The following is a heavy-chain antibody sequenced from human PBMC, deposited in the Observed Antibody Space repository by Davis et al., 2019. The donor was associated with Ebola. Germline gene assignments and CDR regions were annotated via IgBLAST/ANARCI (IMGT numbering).Heavy chain of an antibody. CDR2: ISWDGGST. D-gene: IGHD6-13*01. V-gene: IGHV3-43*01. J-gene: IGHJ4*02. CDR1: GFTFDDYT. CDR3: AKGAAAGGYFDY. Sequence: PGGSLRLSCAASGFTFDDYTMHWVHQAPGKGLEWVSLISWDGGSTYYADSVKGRFTISRDNSKNSLYLQMNSLRTEDTALYYCAKGAAAGGYFDYWGQGTLVTVSS.